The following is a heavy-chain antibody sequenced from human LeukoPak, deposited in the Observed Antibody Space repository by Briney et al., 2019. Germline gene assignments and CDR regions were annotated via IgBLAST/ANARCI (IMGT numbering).Heavy chain of an antibody. CDR3: ARDGTTSPYYYGMDV. V-gene: IGHV3-53*01. J-gene: IGHJ6*02. CDR2: IYSGGST. Sequence: GGSLRLSCAASGFTVSSNYMSWVRQAPGKGLEXXXVIYSGGSTYYADSVKGRFTISRDNSKNTLYLQMNSLRAEDTAVYYCARDGTTSPYYYGMDVWGQGTTVTVSS. D-gene: IGHD1-7*01. CDR1: GFTVSSNY.